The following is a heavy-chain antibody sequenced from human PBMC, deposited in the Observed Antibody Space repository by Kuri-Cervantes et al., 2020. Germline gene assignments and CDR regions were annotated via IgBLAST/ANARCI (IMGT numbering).Heavy chain of an antibody. Sequence: GGSLRLSCKATGYIFTNYYIGWVRQMPGKGLEWMAIIYPGNRDTRFGPSFVGHISISVDTSIKTAYLEWDNLKASDTAIYYCARGGYAMDVWGEGTMVTVSS. CDR2: IYPGNRDT. V-gene: IGHV5-51*01. D-gene: IGHD2-2*01. CDR3: ARGGYAMDV. J-gene: IGHJ6*03. CDR1: GYIFTNYY.